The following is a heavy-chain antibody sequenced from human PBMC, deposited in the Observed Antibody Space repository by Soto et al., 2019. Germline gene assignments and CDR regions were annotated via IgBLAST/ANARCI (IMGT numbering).Heavy chain of an antibody. CDR2: INPKSGGT. D-gene: IGHD2-8*01. CDR3: ARGDSTDCSNGVCSFFYNHDMDV. Sequence: ASVKVSCKASGYSFTDYHIHWVRQAPGQGLEGLGRINPKSGGTSTAQKFQGWVTMTTDTSISTASMELPRLTSDDTAIYYCARGDSTDCSNGVCSFFYNHDMDVWGQGTTVTVSS. J-gene: IGHJ6*02. CDR1: GYSFTDYH. V-gene: IGHV1-2*04.